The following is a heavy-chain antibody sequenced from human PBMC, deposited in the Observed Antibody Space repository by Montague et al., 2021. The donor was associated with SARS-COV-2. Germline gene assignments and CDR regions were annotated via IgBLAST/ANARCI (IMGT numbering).Heavy chain of an antibody. CDR3: ARDGSGSNWNYYYGMDV. CDR1: GYTFGIYS. J-gene: IGHJ6*02. D-gene: IGHD1-20*01. Sequence: SVKVSCKGYGYTFGIYSITWLRQAPGRGLEWMGWISPFNGHTNYAQHVRGRVTMTTDTSTSTAYMELRRLRSDDTAVYFCARDGSGSNWNYYYGMDVWGQGTAVTVSS. V-gene: IGHV1-18*01. CDR2: ISPFNGHT.